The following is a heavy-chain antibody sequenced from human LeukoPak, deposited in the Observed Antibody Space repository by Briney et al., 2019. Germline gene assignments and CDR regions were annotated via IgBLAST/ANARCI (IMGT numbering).Heavy chain of an antibody. V-gene: IGHV3-30*04. D-gene: IGHD6-13*01. CDR1: GFTFSSYA. CDR3: AREMGGYSSSWLWFDY. J-gene: IGHJ4*02. CDR2: ISYDGSTK. Sequence: GGSLRLSCAASGFTFSSYAMHWVRQAPGKGLGWVSVISYDGSTKYYADSVKGRFTISRDNSKNTLYLQMNSLRAEATAVNYWAREMGGYSSSWLWFDYWGQGTLVTVSS.